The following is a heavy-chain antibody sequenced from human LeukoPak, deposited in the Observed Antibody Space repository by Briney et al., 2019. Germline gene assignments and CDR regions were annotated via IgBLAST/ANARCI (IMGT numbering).Heavy chain of an antibody. CDR1: GYTFTSYY. CDR2: VNPSGGST. CDR3: ASQRGDNYYYYYYMDV. V-gene: IGHV1-46*01. D-gene: IGHD3-10*01. Sequence: GASVKVSCKASGYTFTSYYMHWVRQAPGQGLEWMGIVNPSGGSTSYAQKFQGRVTMTRDMSTSTVYMELSSLRSEDTAVYYCASQRGDNYYYYYYMDVWGKGTTVTVSS. J-gene: IGHJ6*03.